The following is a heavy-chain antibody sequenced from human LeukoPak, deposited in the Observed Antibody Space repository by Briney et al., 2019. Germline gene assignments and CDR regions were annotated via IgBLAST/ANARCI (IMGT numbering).Heavy chain of an antibody. CDR3: ARDGGGYSYGYDYYYYGMDV. D-gene: IGHD5-18*01. CDR1: GYTFTGYY. Sequence: ASVKVSCKASGYTFTGYYMHWVRQAPGQGLEWMGWINPNSGGTNYAQKFQGRVTVTRDTSISTAYMELSRLRSDDTAVYYCARDGGGYSYGYDYYYYGMDVWGQGNTVTVSS. J-gene: IGHJ6*02. CDR2: INPNSGGT. V-gene: IGHV1-2*02.